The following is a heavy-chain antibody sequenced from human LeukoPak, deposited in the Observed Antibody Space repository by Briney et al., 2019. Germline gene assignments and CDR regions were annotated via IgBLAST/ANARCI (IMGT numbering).Heavy chain of an antibody. Sequence: PSETLSLTCTVSGGSVSSGSYYWSWIRQPPGKGLEWIGYIYYSGSTNYNPSLKSRVTISVDTSKNQFSLKLSSVTAADTAVYYCARFMSTLNGYYNHDAFDIWGPGTMVTVSS. CDR1: GGSVSSGSYY. CDR2: IYYSGST. D-gene: IGHD3-9*01. V-gene: IGHV4-61*01. J-gene: IGHJ3*02. CDR3: ARFMSTLNGYYNHDAFDI.